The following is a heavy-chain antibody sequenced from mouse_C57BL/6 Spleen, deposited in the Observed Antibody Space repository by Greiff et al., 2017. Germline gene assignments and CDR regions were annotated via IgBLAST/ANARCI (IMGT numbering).Heavy chain of an antibody. J-gene: IGHJ3*01. CDR2: IRNKANNHAT. CDR3: TRCIDGYYPWFAY. D-gene: IGHD2-3*01. Sequence: DVKLQESGGGLVQPGGSMKLSCAASGFTFSDAWMDWVRQSPEKGLEWVAEIRNKANNHATYYAESVKGRFTISRDESKSSVYLQMNSLRAEDTGIYYCTRCIDGYYPWFAYWGQGTLVTVSA. V-gene: IGHV6-6*01. CDR1: GFTFSDAW.